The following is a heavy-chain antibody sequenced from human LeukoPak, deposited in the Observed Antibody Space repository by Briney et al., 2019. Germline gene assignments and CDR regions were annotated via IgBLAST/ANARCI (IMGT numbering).Heavy chain of an antibody. CDR3: AKEGLYHGEYHYYMDV. V-gene: IGHV4-59*12. CDR1: GGSISSYY. CDR2: IYYSGST. J-gene: IGHJ6*03. Sequence: SETLSLTCTVSGGSISSYYWSWIRQPPGKGVEWIGYIYYSGSTNYNPSLKSRVTISVDTSKNQFSLKLSSVTAADTAVYFCAKEGLYHGEYHYYMDVWGKGTTVTVSS. D-gene: IGHD7-27*01.